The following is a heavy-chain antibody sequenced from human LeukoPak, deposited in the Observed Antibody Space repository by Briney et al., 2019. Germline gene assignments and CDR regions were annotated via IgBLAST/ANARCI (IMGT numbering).Heavy chain of an antibody. V-gene: IGHV4-61*02. CDR2: IYTSGST. D-gene: IGHD6-13*01. CDR3: AREVRAAGFFWFDP. J-gene: IGHJ5*02. Sequence: PSETLSLTCTVSGGSISSASYYWNWIRQPAGKGLEWIGRIYTSGSTNYNPSLKSRITISVDTSKNQFSLKLSSVTAADTAVYYCAREVRAAGFFWFDPWGQGTLVTVSS. CDR1: GGSISSASYY.